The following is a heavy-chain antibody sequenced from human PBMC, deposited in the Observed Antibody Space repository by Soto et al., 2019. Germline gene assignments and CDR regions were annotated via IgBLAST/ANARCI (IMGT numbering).Heavy chain of an antibody. D-gene: IGHD3-9*01. Sequence: KPSETLSLTCAVSGGSISSGGYSWSWIGQPPGKGLEWIGYICHSGSTYYNPALKSRVTISVDRSKNQFSLKLSSVTAADTAVYYCARNNYAILPGYYRLDHWGQGTLVTVSS. CDR2: ICHSGST. V-gene: IGHV4-30-2*01. CDR3: ARNNYAILPGYYRLDH. CDR1: GGSISSGGYS. J-gene: IGHJ5*02.